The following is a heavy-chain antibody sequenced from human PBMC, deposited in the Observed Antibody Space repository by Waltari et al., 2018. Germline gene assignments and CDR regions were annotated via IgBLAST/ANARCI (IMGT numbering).Heavy chain of an antibody. CDR2: ISGSGGRT. D-gene: IGHD1-26*01. V-gene: IGHV3-23*01. CDR3: AKDHWPGARHYFDY. Sequence: EVQLLESGGGLVQPGGSLRLSCAAYGFNFSSYAMSWVRQAPGKGLGWVLAISGSGGRTEYADSVKGRFTSSRDNSKNTLYLQMNSLRAEDTAVYYCAKDHWPGARHYFDYWGQGTLVTVSS. J-gene: IGHJ4*02. CDR1: GFNFSSYA.